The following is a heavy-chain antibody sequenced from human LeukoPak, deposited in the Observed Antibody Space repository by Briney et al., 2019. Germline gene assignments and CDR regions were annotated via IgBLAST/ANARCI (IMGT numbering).Heavy chain of an antibody. CDR1: GLTFSDYY. CDR3: VGWRLLSYYFDY. Sequence: PGGSLRLSCVASGLTFSDYYMSWIRQAPGKGLEWIGSIYYSGSTYYNPSLKSRVTISVDTSKNQFSLKLSSVTAADTAVYYCVGWRLLSYYFDYWGQGTLVTVSS. CDR2: IYYSGST. V-gene: IGHV4-38-2*01. D-gene: IGHD2-21*01. J-gene: IGHJ4*02.